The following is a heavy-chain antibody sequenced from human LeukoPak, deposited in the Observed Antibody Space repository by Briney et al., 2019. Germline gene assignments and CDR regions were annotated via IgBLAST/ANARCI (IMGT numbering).Heavy chain of an antibody. V-gene: IGHV1-2*02. Sequence: ASVKVSCEASGYTFTGYYMHWVRQAPGQGLEWMGWVNPNSGGSNYAQNFQGRVTMTRDTSISTVYMELSRLRSDDTAVYYCERVVSFYDMGVWGQGTTVTVSS. CDR1: GYTFTGYY. D-gene: IGHD5/OR15-5a*01. J-gene: IGHJ6*02. CDR3: ERVVSFYDMGV. CDR2: VNPNSGGS.